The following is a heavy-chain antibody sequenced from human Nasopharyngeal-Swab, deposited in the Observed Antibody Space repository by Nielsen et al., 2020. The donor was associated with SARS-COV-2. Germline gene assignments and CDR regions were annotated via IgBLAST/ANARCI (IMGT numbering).Heavy chain of an antibody. Sequence: GGSLRLSCAASGFTFSSYEMNWVRQAPGKGLEWVSYISSSVSTIYYADSVKGRFTISRDNAKNSLYLQMNSLRAEDTAVYYCARETYSSGWYLAFDIWGQGTMVTVSS. D-gene: IGHD6-19*01. CDR1: GFTFSSYE. V-gene: IGHV3-48*03. CDR2: ISSSVSTI. CDR3: ARETYSSGWYLAFDI. J-gene: IGHJ3*02.